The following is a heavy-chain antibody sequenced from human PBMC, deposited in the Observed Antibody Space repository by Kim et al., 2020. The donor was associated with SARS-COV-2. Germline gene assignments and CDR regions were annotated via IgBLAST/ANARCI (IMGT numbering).Heavy chain of an antibody. D-gene: IGHD4-17*01. Sequence: GGSLRLSCAASGFTFSSYGMHWVRQAPGKGLEWVAVISYDGSNKYYADSVKGRFTISRDNSKNTLYLQMNSLRAEDTAVYYCAKGDYGDYDGPDYWGQGTLVTVSS. CDR2: ISYDGSNK. V-gene: IGHV3-30*18. J-gene: IGHJ4*02. CDR3: AKGDYGDYDGPDY. CDR1: GFTFSSYG.